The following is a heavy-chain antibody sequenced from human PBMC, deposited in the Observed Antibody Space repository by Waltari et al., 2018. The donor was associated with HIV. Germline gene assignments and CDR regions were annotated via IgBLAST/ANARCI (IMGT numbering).Heavy chain of an antibody. D-gene: IGHD1-26*01. CDR3: ARSHSGRFDY. J-gene: IGHJ4*02. CDR2: VKYDNSEM. CDR1: GFTFSLFW. Sequence: VESGGDWVQPGGSLKISCAASGFTFSLFWMTWVRQAPGRGPEWVANVKYDNSEMFYADSVRGRFTIFRDNSKKVVFLQMNNLTIDDSATYLCARSHSGRFDYWGQGTVVTVSS. V-gene: IGHV3-7*01.